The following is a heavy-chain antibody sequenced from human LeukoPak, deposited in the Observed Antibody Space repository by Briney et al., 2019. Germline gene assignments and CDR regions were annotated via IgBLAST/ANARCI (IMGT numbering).Heavy chain of an antibody. Sequence: GGSLRLSCAASGFTFSSYAMSWVRQAPGKGLEWVSAISGSGGSTYYADSVKGRFTISRDNSKNTLYLQMNSLRAEDTAVYYCARDGLLWFGEWGYYYYYMDVWGKGTTVTVSS. CDR2: ISGSGGST. D-gene: IGHD3-10*01. CDR1: GFTFSSYA. J-gene: IGHJ6*03. V-gene: IGHV3-23*01. CDR3: ARDGLLWFGEWGYYYYYMDV.